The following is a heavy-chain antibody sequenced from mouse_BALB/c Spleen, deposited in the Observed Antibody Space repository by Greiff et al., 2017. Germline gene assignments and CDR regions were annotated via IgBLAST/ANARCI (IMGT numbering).Heavy chain of an antibody. J-gene: IGHJ4*01. D-gene: IGHD1-1*01. V-gene: IGHV7-1*02. CDR3: ARDVPLTTGAMDY. CDR1: GFTFSDFY. CDR2: SRNKANDYTT. Sequence: EVMLVESGGGLVQPGGSLRLSCATSGFTFSDFYMEWVRQPPGKRLAWIAASRNKANDYTTEYSASVKGRFIVSRDTSQSILYLQMNALRAEDTAIYYCARDVPLTTGAMDYWGQGTSVTVSS.